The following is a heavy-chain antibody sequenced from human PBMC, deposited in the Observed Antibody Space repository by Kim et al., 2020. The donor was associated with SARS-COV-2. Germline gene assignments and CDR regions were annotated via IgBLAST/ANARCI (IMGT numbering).Heavy chain of an antibody. J-gene: IGHJ5*02. CDR1: GFTVSSNY. Sequence: GGSLRLSCAASGFTVSSNYMSWVRQAPGKGLEWVSVIYSGGSTYYADSVKGRFTISRDNSKNTLYLQMNSLRAEDTAVYYCASSKVGIAALNWFDPWGQGTLVTVSS. V-gene: IGHV3-53*01. CDR2: IYSGGST. D-gene: IGHD6-6*01. CDR3: ASSKVGIAALNWFDP.